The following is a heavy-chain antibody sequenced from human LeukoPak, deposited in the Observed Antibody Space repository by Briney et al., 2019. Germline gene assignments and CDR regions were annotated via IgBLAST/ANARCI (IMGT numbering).Heavy chain of an antibody. J-gene: IGHJ4*02. CDR3: ARGVNYYGSGSYHFDY. CDR2: INPNSGGT. CDR1: GYTFTGYY. Sequence: GASVTVSCKASGYTFTGYYIHWVRQAPGQGLEWMGWINPNSGGTNYAQKFQGRVTMTRDTSISTAYMELSRLRSDDTAVYYCARGVNYYGSGSYHFDYWGQGTLVTVSS. D-gene: IGHD3-10*01. V-gene: IGHV1-2*02.